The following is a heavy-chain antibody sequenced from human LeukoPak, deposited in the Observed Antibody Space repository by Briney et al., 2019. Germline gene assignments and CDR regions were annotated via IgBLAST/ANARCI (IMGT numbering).Heavy chain of an antibody. CDR3: ARVRDYGDFDYFDY. D-gene: IGHD4-17*01. Sequence: ASVKVSCKASGYTFTSYDINWVRQATGQGLEWMGWMNPNSGSTGYAQKFQGRVTMTRNTSISTAYMELSSLRSEDTAVYYCARVRDYGDFDYFDYWGQRTLVTVSS. CDR2: MNPNSGST. CDR1: GYTFTSYD. V-gene: IGHV1-8*01. J-gene: IGHJ4*02.